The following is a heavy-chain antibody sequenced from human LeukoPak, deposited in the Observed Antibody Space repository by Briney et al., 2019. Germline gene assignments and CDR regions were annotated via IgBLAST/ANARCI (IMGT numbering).Heavy chain of an antibody. Sequence: GGSLRLSCAASGFTFSNYAMSWVHQAPGKGLEWVSAICGSGGKTYYADSVKGRFTISGDNSMNTLYLQMNSLRAEGTAVFYCARGDCSSTSCSSTPKNWFDPWGQGTLVSVSS. J-gene: IGHJ5*02. CDR1: GFTFSNYA. CDR3: ARGDCSSTSCSSTPKNWFDP. V-gene: IGHV3-23*01. CDR2: ICGSGGKT. D-gene: IGHD2-2*01.